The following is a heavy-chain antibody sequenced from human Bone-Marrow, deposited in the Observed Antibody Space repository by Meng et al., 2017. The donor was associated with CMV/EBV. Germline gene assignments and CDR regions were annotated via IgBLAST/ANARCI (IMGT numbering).Heavy chain of an antibody. CDR2: INWNGGST. J-gene: IGHJ4*02. V-gene: IGHV3-20*04. CDR3: ARVPVYEYVSRFDY. D-gene: IGHD3-16*01. Sequence: GESLKISCAASEFTFDDYAMHWVRQPPGRGLEWVSDINWNGGSTSYADSEKGRFTISRDNAKNSLYLQMNSLRAEDTALYYCARVPVYEYVSRFDYWGQGTLVTVSS. CDR1: EFTFDDYA.